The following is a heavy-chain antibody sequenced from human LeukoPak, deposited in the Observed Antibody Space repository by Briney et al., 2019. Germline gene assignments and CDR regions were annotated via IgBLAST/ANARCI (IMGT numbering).Heavy chain of an antibody. Sequence: SETLSLTCTVSGGSVSGSYWNWLRQPPGEGVEWIGYVSNSGSGSTRYNPSLESRVTMSVETSKNQFSLKLSSVTAADTAVYYCAKWNGGRYHFASWGQGTLVTVSS. D-gene: IGHD1-26*01. J-gene: IGHJ4*02. CDR1: GGSVSGSY. CDR3: AKWNGGRYHFAS. V-gene: IGHV4-59*02. CDR2: VSNSGSGST.